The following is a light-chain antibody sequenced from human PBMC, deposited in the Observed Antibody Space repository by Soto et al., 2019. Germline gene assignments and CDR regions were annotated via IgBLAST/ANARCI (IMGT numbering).Light chain of an antibody. CDR1: QSVLASSNNKNF. Sequence: DIVMTQSPDSLAVSLGERATINCKSSQSVLASSNNKNFLAWYQQKPGQPPKLLIYWASTRESGVPDRFSGSGSGTDFTLTISSLQAEDVAVYCCQQYYSIPYTFGQGTKLEIK. J-gene: IGKJ2*01. CDR3: QQYYSIPYT. V-gene: IGKV4-1*01. CDR2: WAS.